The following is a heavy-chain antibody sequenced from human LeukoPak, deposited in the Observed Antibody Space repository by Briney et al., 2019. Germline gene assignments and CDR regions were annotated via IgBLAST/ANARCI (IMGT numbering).Heavy chain of an antibody. CDR1: GFSFKTSF. D-gene: IGHD1-26*01. Sequence: GSLRLFCGAFGFSFKTSFVNWGRQSSRKGAEWLAHIKEDGSGKVYVDSVKGRFTISRDNAKNSLYLQMNTLRVDDSAVYYCARDPYSGKYGAFDIWGQGTMVTISS. CDR3: ARDPYSGKYGAFDI. CDR2: IKEDGSGK. V-gene: IGHV3-7*01. J-gene: IGHJ3*02.